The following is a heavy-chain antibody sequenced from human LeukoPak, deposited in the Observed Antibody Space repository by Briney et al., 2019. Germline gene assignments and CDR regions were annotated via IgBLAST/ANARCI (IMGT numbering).Heavy chain of an antibody. J-gene: IGHJ5*02. Sequence: SETLSLTCTVSGGSISSSSYYWGWIRQPPGKGLEWIGSIYYSGSTYYNPSLKSRATISVDTSKNQFSLKLSSVTAADTAVYYCARGGVAATLSWFDPWGQGTLVTVSS. CDR1: GGSISSSSYY. V-gene: IGHV4-39*01. D-gene: IGHD2-15*01. CDR3: ARGGVAATLSWFDP. CDR2: IYYSGST.